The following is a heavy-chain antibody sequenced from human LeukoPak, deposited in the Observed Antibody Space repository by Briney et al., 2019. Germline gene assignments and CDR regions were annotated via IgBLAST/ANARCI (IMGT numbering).Heavy chain of an antibody. V-gene: IGHV4-34*01. Sequence: SDTLSLTCAVYGGSFSGYYWSWIRQPPGKGLEWIGEINHSGSTNYNPSLKSRVTISVDTSKNQFSLKLSSVTAADTAVYYCARVLYYYYYMDVWGKGTTVTVSS. CDR3: ARVLYYYYYMDV. J-gene: IGHJ6*03. CDR1: GGSFSGYY. CDR2: INHSGST.